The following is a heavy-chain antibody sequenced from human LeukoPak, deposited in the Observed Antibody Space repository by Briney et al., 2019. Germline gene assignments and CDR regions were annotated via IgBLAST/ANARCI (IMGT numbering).Heavy chain of an antibody. CDR1: GGSISSYY. V-gene: IGHV4-59*08. CDR2: IYYSGST. Sequence: SETLSLTCTVSGGSISSYYWSWIRQPPGKGLEWIGYIYYSGSTYYNPSLKSRVTISVDTSKNQFSLKLSSVTAADTAVYYCARGVTGPYFDYWGQGTLVTVSS. J-gene: IGHJ4*02. D-gene: IGHD1-20*01. CDR3: ARGVTGPYFDY.